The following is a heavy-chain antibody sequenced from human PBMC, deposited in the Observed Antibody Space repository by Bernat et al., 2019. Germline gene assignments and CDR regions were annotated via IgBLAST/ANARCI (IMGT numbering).Heavy chain of an antibody. CDR3: ARDAIAAAEGWFDP. D-gene: IGHD6-13*01. V-gene: IGHV3-11*05. CDR1: GFTFSDYY. Sequence: QVQLVESGGGLVKPGGSLRLSCAASGFTFSDYYMSWIRQAPGKGLEWVSYISSSSSYTNYADSVKGRFTISRDNAKNSLYLQMNSLRAEDTAVYYCARDAIAAAEGWFDPWGQGTLVTVSS. CDR2: ISSSSSYT. J-gene: IGHJ5*02.